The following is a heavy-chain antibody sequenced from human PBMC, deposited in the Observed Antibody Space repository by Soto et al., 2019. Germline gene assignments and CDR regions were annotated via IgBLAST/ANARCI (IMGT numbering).Heavy chain of an antibody. Sequence: GESLKISCQDSGHSFASYWIGWVRQMPGKGLEWMGVIDPGDSGIRYSPSFQGQVTISADKTSSTAYLQWSSLKASDTAMYYCARLRADCSGGSCYSYYFDCWGQGTLVTVSS. V-gene: IGHV5-51*01. CDR2: IDPGDSGI. D-gene: IGHD2-15*01. J-gene: IGHJ4*02. CDR3: ARLRADCSGGSCYSYYFDC. CDR1: GHSFASYW.